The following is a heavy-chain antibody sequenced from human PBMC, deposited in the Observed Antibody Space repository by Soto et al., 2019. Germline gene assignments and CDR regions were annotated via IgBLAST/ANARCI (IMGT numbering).Heavy chain of an antibody. D-gene: IGHD3-16*01. CDR3: ARRYGWAFDI. CDR2: IKQDGSEK. CDR1: GFTFNSYW. J-gene: IGHJ3*02. V-gene: IGHV3-7*03. Sequence: GGSLRLSCAASGFTFNSYWMSWVRQAPGKGLEWVANIKQDGSEKYYVDSVKGRFTISRDNAKNSLCLQMNSLRAEDTAVYYCARRYGWAFDIWGQGTMVTVSS.